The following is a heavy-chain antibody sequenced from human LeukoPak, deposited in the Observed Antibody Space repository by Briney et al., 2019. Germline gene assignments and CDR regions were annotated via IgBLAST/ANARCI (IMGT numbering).Heavy chain of an antibody. CDR3: ARVPGAEITYYDLWSGYYREYYFDY. Sequence: PGGSLRLSCAASGFTFSSYSMNWVRQAPGKGLEWVSYISSSSSTIYYADSVKGRFTISRDNAKNSLYLQMNTLRAEDTAVYYCARVPGAEITYYDLWSGYYREYYFDYWGQGTLVTVSS. J-gene: IGHJ4*02. CDR1: GFTFSSYS. CDR2: ISSSSSTI. D-gene: IGHD3-3*01. V-gene: IGHV3-48*01.